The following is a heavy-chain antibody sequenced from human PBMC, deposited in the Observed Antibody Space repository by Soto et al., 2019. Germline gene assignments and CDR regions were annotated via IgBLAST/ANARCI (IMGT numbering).Heavy chain of an antibody. D-gene: IGHD3-22*01. J-gene: IGHJ3*02. Sequence: QVQLVQSGAEVRRPGASVKVACKASGYSFTNYYIHWVRQAPRQGLEGMGIINPSGGSTSNAQKCQGRITLTRDSPTSRVFIELTNLRSEDTAIYYCARERGITTIAVLTNGDAFDNWDQGTMVFVS. V-gene: IGHV1-46*01. CDR1: GYSFTNYY. CDR3: ARERGITTIAVLTNGDAFDN. CDR2: INPSGGST.